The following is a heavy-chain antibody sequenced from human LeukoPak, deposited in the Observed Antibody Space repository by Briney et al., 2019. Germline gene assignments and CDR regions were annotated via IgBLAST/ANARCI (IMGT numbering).Heavy chain of an antibody. D-gene: IGHD4-17*01. CDR1: GGSINSRSYY. V-gene: IGHV4-39*01. Sequence: SETLSLTCTVSGGSINSRSYYWGWIRQPPGKVLEWIGSVYYGGTTYYNPSLKSRVTISEDTSKNQFSLKLSSVTAADTAVYYCARRATTVTTGYYYYYMDVWGKGTTVTVSS. J-gene: IGHJ6*03. CDR3: ARRATTVTTGYYYYYMDV. CDR2: VYYGGTT.